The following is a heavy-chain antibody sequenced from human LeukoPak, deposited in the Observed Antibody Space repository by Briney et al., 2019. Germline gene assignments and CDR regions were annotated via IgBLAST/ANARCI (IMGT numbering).Heavy chain of an antibody. CDR1: GGSISSGNVY. D-gene: IGHD4-17*01. J-gene: IGHJ4*02. CDR3: ARLDYGDFDFDY. V-gene: IGHV4-39*02. CDR2: ISDSGNT. Sequence: SETLSLTCTVSGGSISSGNVYWAWVRQPPGKGLHWIGSISDSGNTFYNPSLKSRVTIPVDTSKNHFSLKLSSVTAADTAMYFCARLDYGDFDFDYWGQGTLVTVSS.